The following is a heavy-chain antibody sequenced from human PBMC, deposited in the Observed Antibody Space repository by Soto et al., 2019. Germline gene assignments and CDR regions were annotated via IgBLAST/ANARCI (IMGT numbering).Heavy chain of an antibody. J-gene: IGHJ6*02. CDR3: ARDLLGPTPKGLAYCGGDCYERWYGMDV. V-gene: IGHV1-69*01. Sequence: QVQLVQSGAEVKKPGSSVKVSCKASGGTFSSYAISWVRQAPGQGLEWMGGIIPIFGTANYAQKFQGRVTITADESTSTAYMELSSLRSEDTAVYYCARDLLGPTPKGLAYCGGDCYERWYGMDVWGQGTTVTVSS. CDR1: GGTFSSYA. CDR2: IIPIFGTA. D-gene: IGHD2-21*02.